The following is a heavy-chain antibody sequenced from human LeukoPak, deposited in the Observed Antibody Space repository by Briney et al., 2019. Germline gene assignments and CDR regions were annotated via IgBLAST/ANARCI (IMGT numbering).Heavy chain of an antibody. CDR1: GFTFSSYS. D-gene: IGHD3-22*01. J-gene: IGHJ4*02. V-gene: IGHV3-21*01. CDR3: ARVGMGYYDSSGCDY. CDR2: ISSSSSYI. Sequence: GGSLRLSCAASGFTFSSYSMNWVRRAPGKGLEWVSSISSSSSYIYYADSVKGRFTISRDNAKNSLYLQMNSLRAEDTAVYYCARVGMGYYDSSGCDYWGQGTLVIVSS.